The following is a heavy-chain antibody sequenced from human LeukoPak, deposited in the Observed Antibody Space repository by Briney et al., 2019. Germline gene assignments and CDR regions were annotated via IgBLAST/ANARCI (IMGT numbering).Heavy chain of an antibody. Sequence: SETLSLTCTVSGGSISSYYWSWIRQPPGKGLEWIGYIYYSGSTNYNPSLKSRVTITVDTSKTQFSLKLSSVTAADTAVYYCARGVEYSSSSGLGYWGQGTLVTVSS. CDR2: IYYSGST. D-gene: IGHD6-6*01. V-gene: IGHV4-59*01. CDR1: GGSISSYY. J-gene: IGHJ4*02. CDR3: ARGVEYSSSSGLGY.